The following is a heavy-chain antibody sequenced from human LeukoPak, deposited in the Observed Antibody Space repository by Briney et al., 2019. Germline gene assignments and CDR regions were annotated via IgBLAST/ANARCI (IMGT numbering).Heavy chain of an antibody. D-gene: IGHD2-2*02. V-gene: IGHV3-23*01. CDR3: AKQLLYAYYYGMDV. CDR2: ISGSGGST. J-gene: IGHJ6*02. CDR1: GFTFSSYA. Sequence: GGSLRLSCAASGFTFSSYAMSCVRQAPGKGLEWVSAISGSGGSTYYADSVKGRFTISRDNSKNTLYLQITSLRVEDTAVYYCAKQLLYAYYYGMDVWGQGTTVTVSS.